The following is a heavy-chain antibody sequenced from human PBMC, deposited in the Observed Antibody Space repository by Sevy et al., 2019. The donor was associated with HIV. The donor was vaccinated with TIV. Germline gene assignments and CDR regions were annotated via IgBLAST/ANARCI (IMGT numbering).Heavy chain of an antibody. Sequence: GESLKISCKGSGYSFTSYWIGWVRQMPGKGLEWMGIIYPGDSDTRYSPSFQGQVTNSADKSINTAYLQWSSLKASDTAMYYCASKYYHDSSGYPDAFDIWGQGTMVTVSS. CDR3: ASKYYHDSSGYPDAFDI. CDR2: IYPGDSDT. V-gene: IGHV5-51*01. D-gene: IGHD3-22*01. CDR1: GYSFTSYW. J-gene: IGHJ3*02.